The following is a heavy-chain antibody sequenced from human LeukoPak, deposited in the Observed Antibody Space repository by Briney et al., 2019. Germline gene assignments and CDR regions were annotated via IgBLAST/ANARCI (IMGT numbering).Heavy chain of an antibody. Sequence: PGGSLRLSCAASGFTFSTYVMNWVRQAPGKGLEWASSISSSSSYIYYADSVKGRFTISRDNAKNSLYLQMNSLRAEDTAVYYCARAPVWFGELPTDQNDYWGQGTLVTVSS. V-gene: IGHV3-21*01. CDR2: ISSSSSYI. D-gene: IGHD3-10*01. J-gene: IGHJ4*02. CDR3: ARAPVWFGELPTDQNDY. CDR1: GFTFSTYV.